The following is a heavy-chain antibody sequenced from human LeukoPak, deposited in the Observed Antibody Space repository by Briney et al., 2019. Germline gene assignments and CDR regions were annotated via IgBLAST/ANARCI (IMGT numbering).Heavy chain of an antibody. CDR2: IYYSGST. V-gene: IGHV4-59*01. CDR3: ARGTGDHYYYYYMDV. CDR1: GGSISNYY. D-gene: IGHD7-27*01. J-gene: IGHJ6*03. Sequence: SETLSLTCTVSGGSISNYYWSWIRQPPGEGLEGIGGIYYSGSTNYNPSLNSRVTISVDTSKNPFSLTLSSVTAAETAVYYCARGTGDHYYYYYMDVWGKGTTVTISS.